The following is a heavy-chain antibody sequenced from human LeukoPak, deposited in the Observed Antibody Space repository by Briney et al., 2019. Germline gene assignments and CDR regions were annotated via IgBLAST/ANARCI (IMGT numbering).Heavy chain of an antibody. J-gene: IGHJ5*02. CDR3: AREVGYSRGWYSPHSPLTGFAP. CDR1: GGSFSGYY. Sequence: SETLSLTCAVYGGSFSGYYWSWIRQPPGKGLEWIGEINHSGSTNYNPSLKSRVTISVDTSKNQFSLKLSSVTAADTAVYYCAREVGYSRGWYSPHSPLTGFAPGAQEPWVPVS. CDR2: INHSGST. V-gene: IGHV4-34*01. D-gene: IGHD6-19*01.